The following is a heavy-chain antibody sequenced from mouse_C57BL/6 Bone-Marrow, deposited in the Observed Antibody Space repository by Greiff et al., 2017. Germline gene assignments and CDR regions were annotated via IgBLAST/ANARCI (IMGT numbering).Heavy chain of an antibody. Sequence: EVKVEESGGGLVKPGGSLKLSCAASGFTFSDYGMHWVRQAPEKGLEWVAYISSGSSTIYYADTVKGRFTISRDNAKNTLFLQMTSLRSEDTAMYYCARWDYDSYWYFDVWGTGTTVTVSS. CDR3: ARWDYDSYWYFDV. CDR1: GFTFSDYG. CDR2: ISSGSSTI. J-gene: IGHJ1*03. D-gene: IGHD2-4*01. V-gene: IGHV5-17*01.